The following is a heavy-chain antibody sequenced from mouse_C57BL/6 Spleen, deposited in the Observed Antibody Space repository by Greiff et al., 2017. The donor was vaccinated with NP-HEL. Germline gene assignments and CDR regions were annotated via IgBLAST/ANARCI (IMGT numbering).Heavy chain of an antibody. CDR1: GYSFTGYY. CDR3: ARATGVATDAMDY. V-gene: IGHV1-42*01. D-gene: IGHD1-1*01. CDR2: INPSTGDT. J-gene: IGHJ4*01. Sequence: VQLQQSGPELVKPGASVKISCKASGYSFTGYYMNWVKQSPEKSLEWIGEINPSTGDTTYNQKFKAKATLTVDKSSSTAYMQLKSLTSEDSAVYDCARATGVATDAMDYWGQGTSVTVSS.